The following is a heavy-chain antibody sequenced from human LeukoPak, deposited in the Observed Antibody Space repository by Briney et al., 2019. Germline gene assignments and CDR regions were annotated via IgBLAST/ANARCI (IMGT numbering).Heavy chain of an antibody. J-gene: IGHJ5*02. D-gene: IGHD2-15*01. CDR3: ARDLGCSGGSCYGITDPP. Sequence: ASVTVSCTASGYTFTSYYMHWVRQAPGQGLEWMGIINPSGGSTSYAQKFQGRVTMTRDTSTSTVYMELSSLRSEDTAVYYCARDLGCSGGSCYGITDPPWGQGTLVTVSS. CDR1: GYTFTSYY. CDR2: INPSGGST. V-gene: IGHV1-46*01.